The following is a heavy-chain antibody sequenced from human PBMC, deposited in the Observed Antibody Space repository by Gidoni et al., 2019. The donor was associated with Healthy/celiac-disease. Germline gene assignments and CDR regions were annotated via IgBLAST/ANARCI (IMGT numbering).Heavy chain of an antibody. CDR3: ARQRGIVLMVYAMPNWFDP. CDR2: IYYSGST. V-gene: IGHV4-39*01. Sequence: LQLQESGPGLVKPSATLSLTCTVSGGSISSSSYYWGWIRQPPGKGLEWIGSIYYSGSTYYNPSLKSRVTISVDTSKNQFSLKLSSVTAADTAVYYCARQRGIVLMVYAMPNWFDPWGQGTLVTVSS. D-gene: IGHD2-8*01. CDR1: GGSISSSSYY. J-gene: IGHJ5*02.